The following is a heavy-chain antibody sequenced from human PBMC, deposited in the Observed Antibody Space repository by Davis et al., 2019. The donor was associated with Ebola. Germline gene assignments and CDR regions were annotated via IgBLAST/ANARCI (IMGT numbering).Heavy chain of an antibody. CDR1: GFTFSSYG. D-gene: IGHD2-2*01. CDR2: ISSSSSYI. V-gene: IGHV3-21*01. J-gene: IGHJ6*04. Sequence: GESLKISCAASGFTFSSYGMHWVRQAPGKGLEWVSSISSSSSYIYYADSVKGRFTISRDNAKNSLYLQMNSLRAEDTAVYYCARDRILVVPAAMGYYYYGMDVWGKGTTVTVSS. CDR3: ARDRILVVPAAMGYYYYGMDV.